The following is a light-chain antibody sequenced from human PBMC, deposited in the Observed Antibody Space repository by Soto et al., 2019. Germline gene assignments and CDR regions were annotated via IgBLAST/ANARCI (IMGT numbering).Light chain of an antibody. V-gene: IGKV3-11*01. CDR2: EAS. J-gene: IGKJ1*01. Sequence: EIVLTQAPATLALSPGEKATLSCRASQMMDRYLAWYQQKPGQAPRLLMYEASNGDTGIPTRFSGSGSGTDFTITISSLQPEDFATYYCQQYHSYPWTFGQGGKV. CDR3: QQYHSYPWT. CDR1: QMMDRY.